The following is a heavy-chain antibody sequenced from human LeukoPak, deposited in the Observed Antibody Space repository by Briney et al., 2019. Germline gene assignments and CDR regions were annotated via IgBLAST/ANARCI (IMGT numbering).Heavy chain of an antibody. CDR1: GYTFTGYY. J-gene: IGHJ6*03. CDR3: ARDSHAIAAAGAYYYYYMDV. V-gene: IGHV3-30*04. CDR2: ISYDGSNK. Sequence: SCKASGYTFTGYYMHWVRQAPGKGLEWVAVISYDGSNKYYADSVKGRFTISRDNSKNTLYLQMNSLRAEDTAVYYCARDSHAIAAAGAYYYYYMDVWGKGTTVTVSS. D-gene: IGHD6-13*01.